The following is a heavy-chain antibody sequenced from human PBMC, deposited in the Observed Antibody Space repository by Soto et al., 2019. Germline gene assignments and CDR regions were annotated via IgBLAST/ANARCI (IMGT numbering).Heavy chain of an antibody. V-gene: IGHV4-39*01. CDR1: GGSISSSSYY. CDR2: IYYSGST. J-gene: IGHJ4*02. CDR3: ARHLVAYGGAHDY. D-gene: IGHD2-21*01. Sequence: QLQLQESGPGLVKPSETLSLTCTVSGGSISSSSYYWGWIRQPPGKGLEWIGSIYYSGSTYYNPSLKSRVTISVDTSKNQFSLKLSSVTAADTAVYYCARHLVAYGGAHDYWGQGTLVTVSS.